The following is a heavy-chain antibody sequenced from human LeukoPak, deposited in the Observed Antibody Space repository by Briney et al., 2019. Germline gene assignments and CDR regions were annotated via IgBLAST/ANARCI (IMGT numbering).Heavy chain of an antibody. CDR3: ARSRRGDSSSWYW. Sequence: SETLSLTCSVSGGSVSTSHWSWIRHPPGKGLEWVGYVHHSGNTNYNPSLKRRVTISVDTSKNQFSLKLISVTVAATAACYCARSRRGDSSSWYWWGQGTLVTVSS. V-gene: IGHV4-59*02. D-gene: IGHD6-13*01. CDR1: GGSVSTSH. CDR2: VHHSGNT. J-gene: IGHJ4*02.